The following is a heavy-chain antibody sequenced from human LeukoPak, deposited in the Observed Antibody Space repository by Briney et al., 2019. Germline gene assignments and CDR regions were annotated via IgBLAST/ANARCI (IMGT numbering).Heavy chain of an antibody. CDR3: VRDHSFFQIDY. Sequence: SETLSLTCTVSGGSISSSGYYWGWIRQPPGEGLEWIGSFYYSGNTYFNPSLESRITISVDTSKNQFSLKLSSVTAADTAVYYCVRDHSFFQIDYWGQGTLVTVSS. CDR1: GGSISSSGYY. J-gene: IGHJ4*02. D-gene: IGHD5/OR15-5a*01. V-gene: IGHV4-39*02. CDR2: FYYSGNT.